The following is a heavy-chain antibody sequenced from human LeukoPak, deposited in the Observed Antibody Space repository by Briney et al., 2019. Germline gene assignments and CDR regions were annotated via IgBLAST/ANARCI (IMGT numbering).Heavy chain of an antibody. J-gene: IGHJ4*02. CDR3: AGEAVAGLYYLDY. D-gene: IGHD6-19*01. CDR1: GGSISSYY. V-gene: IGHV4-59*01. Sequence: PSETLSLTCTVSGGSISSYYWSWIRQPPGKGLEWLGYIYYTGSPNYNPSLKSRVTISVDTSKNQFSLKLSSVSAADTAVYYCAGEAVAGLYYLDYWGQGTLVTVSS. CDR2: IYYTGSP.